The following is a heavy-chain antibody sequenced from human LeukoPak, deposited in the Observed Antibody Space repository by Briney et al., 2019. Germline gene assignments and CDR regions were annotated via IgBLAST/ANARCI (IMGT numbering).Heavy chain of an antibody. Sequence: ASVKVSCKASGYTFTSYDINWVRQATGQGLEWMGWMNPNSGNTGYAQKFQGRVTMTRNTSISTAYMELRSLRSDDTAVYYCAKHVYDSSGYFDYWGQGTLVTVSS. V-gene: IGHV1-8*01. J-gene: IGHJ4*02. CDR2: MNPNSGNT. D-gene: IGHD3-22*01. CDR3: AKHVYDSSGYFDY. CDR1: GYTFTSYD.